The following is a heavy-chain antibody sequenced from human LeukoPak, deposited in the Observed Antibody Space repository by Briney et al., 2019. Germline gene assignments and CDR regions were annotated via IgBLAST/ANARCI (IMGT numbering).Heavy chain of an antibody. Sequence: NPSETLSLTCTVSGGSISTYYWSWIRQPPGKGLEWIGYVYYTGSTNYNPSLKSRVTISLDASENQFSLRLSSVSAADTAVYYCARSRSSWYGEFDQWGRGTLVTVSS. CDR2: VYYTGST. CDR3: ARSRSSWYGEFDQ. V-gene: IGHV4-59*01. CDR1: GGSISTYY. D-gene: IGHD6-13*01. J-gene: IGHJ4*02.